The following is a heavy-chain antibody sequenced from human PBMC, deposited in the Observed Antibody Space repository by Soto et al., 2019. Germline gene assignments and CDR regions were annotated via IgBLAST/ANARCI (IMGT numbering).Heavy chain of an antibody. J-gene: IGHJ5*02. CDR3: ARAFEYSSSP. Sequence: ASVKVSCKASGYTFTGYYMHWVRQAPGQGLEWMGWINPNSGGTNYAQKFQGRVTMTRXTXXSXXXMXLXXLRXDXTAVYYCARAFEYSSSPWGQGTLVTVSS. CDR2: INPNSGGT. V-gene: IGHV1-2*02. D-gene: IGHD6-6*01. CDR1: GYTFTGYY.